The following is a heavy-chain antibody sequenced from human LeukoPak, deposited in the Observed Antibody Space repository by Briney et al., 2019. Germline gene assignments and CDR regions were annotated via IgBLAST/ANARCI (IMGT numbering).Heavy chain of an antibody. J-gene: IGHJ5*02. V-gene: IGHV1-18*01. CDR1: GYTFTKFD. D-gene: IGHD3-10*01. Sequence: GASVKVSCKASGYTFTKFDFSWVRQAPGQGLEWTGWISTYNGDTNYAQKFQGRVTMTTDTSTTTAYMELRSLRSDDTAVYYCARKGNWFDPWGQGTLVTVSS. CDR3: ARKGNWFDP. CDR2: ISTYNGDT.